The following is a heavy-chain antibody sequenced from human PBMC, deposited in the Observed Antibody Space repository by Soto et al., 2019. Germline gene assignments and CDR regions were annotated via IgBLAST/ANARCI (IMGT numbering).Heavy chain of an antibody. Sequence: PSETLSLTCTVSGGSISGYYWSWIRQPPGKGLEWIGYIYYSGSTNYNPSLKSRVTISVDTSKNQFSLKLSSVTAADTAVYYCARRQLSIAAAGHFDYWGQGTLVTVSS. CDR1: GGSISGYY. V-gene: IGHV4-59*08. D-gene: IGHD6-13*01. J-gene: IGHJ4*02. CDR3: ARRQLSIAAAGHFDY. CDR2: IYYSGST.